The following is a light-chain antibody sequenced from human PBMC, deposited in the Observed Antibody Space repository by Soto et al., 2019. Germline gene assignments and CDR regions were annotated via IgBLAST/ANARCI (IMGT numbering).Light chain of an antibody. J-gene: IGKJ5*01. CDR1: QSVTSSF. V-gene: IGKV3-20*01. CDR3: QQYGSSPPIT. Sequence: EIVLTQSPGTLSLSPGDRATLSCRARQSVTSSFLAWYQQQPGQAPRLLIYGASSRATGIPDRVSVSGSGTDLDLTISKLEPEDFAVYYCQQYGSSPPITFGQGTRLEIK. CDR2: GAS.